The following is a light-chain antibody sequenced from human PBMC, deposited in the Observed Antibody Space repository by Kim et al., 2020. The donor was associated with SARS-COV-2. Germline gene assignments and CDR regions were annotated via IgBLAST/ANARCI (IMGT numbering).Light chain of an antibody. J-gene: IGLJ1*01. V-gene: IGLV3-21*04. CDR1: NIGSKS. Sequence: APGTTARITCGGNNIGSKSVPWYQQKPGQAPVLVIYYDSDRPSGIPERFSGSNSGNTATLTISRVEAGDETDYYCQVWDSSGDHYVFGTGTKVTVL. CDR2: YDS. CDR3: QVWDSSGDHYV.